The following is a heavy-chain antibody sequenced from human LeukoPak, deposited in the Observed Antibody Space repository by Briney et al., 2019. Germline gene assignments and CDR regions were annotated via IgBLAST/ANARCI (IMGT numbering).Heavy chain of an antibody. CDR1: GGSISSSSYY. J-gene: IGHJ4*02. Sequence: SETLSLTCTVSGGSISSSSYYWGWIRQPPGKGLEWIGSIYYSGSTYYNPSLKSRVTISVDTSKNQFSLKLSSVTAADTAVYYCARLFLYYYDSSGAAVYYFDYWGQGTLVTVSS. V-gene: IGHV4-39*01. CDR2: IYYSGST. D-gene: IGHD3-22*01. CDR3: ARLFLYYYDSSGAAVYYFDY.